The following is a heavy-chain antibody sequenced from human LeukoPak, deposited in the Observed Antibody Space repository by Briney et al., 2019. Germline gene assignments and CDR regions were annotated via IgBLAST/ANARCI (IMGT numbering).Heavy chain of an antibody. CDR3: ARGRESIAARRRLDY. CDR2: IYYSGST. CDR1: GYSISSGYY. V-gene: IGHV4-38-2*02. J-gene: IGHJ4*02. D-gene: IGHD6-6*01. Sequence: SETLSPTCTVSGYSISSGYYWGWIRQPPGKGLEWIGFIYYSGSTNYNPSLKSRVTISVDTSKNQFSLKLSSVTAADTAVYYCARGRESIAARRRLDYWGQGTLVTVSS.